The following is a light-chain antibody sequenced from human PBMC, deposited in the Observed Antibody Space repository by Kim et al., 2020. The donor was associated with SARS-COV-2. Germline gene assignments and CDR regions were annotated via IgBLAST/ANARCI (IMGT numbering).Light chain of an antibody. J-gene: IGKJ2*03. CDR1: QSVGSG. Sequence: DFQMTQSPSTLSASVGDRVTITCRASQSVGSGLAWYQQKPGKAPNLLIYEASNLESGVPSRFRGSGFGTEFTLTISSLQPDDYATYYCQQYYYYASFGQGTKLEI. CDR3: QQYYYYAS. CDR2: EAS. V-gene: IGKV1-5*03.